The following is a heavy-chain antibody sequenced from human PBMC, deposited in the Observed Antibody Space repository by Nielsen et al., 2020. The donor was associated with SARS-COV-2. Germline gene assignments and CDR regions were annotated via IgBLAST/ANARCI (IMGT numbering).Heavy chain of an antibody. V-gene: IGHV4-4*02. Sequence: GSLRLSCAISGVSVISYNWWPWVRHPPGPGLAWIGEIHHASSPNYKPSLKSRVTMSVDVSNNHVSLSLTSVTAAVTAVYYFARDCSCGLWSSPSYYFDYWGQGTLVTVSS. J-gene: IGHJ4*02. CDR3: ARDCSCGLWSSPSYYFDY. D-gene: IGHD3-10*02. CDR1: GVSVISYNW. CDR2: IHHASSP.